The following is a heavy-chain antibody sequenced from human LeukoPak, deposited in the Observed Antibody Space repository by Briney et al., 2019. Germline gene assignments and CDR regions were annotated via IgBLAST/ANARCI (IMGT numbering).Heavy chain of an antibody. D-gene: IGHD5-24*01. Sequence: GGSLRLSCAASGFTSSSYSMNWVRQAPGKGLEWVSSISSSSSYIYYADSVKGRFTISRDNAKNSLYLQMNSLRAEDTAVYYCARDAEMATISSYFDYWGQGTLVTVSS. J-gene: IGHJ4*02. CDR3: ARDAEMATISSYFDY. CDR2: ISSSSSYI. V-gene: IGHV3-21*01. CDR1: GFTSSSYS.